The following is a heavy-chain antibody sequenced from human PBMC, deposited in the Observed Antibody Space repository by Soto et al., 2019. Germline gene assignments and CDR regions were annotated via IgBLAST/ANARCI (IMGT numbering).Heavy chain of an antibody. V-gene: IGHV4-39*01. CDR1: GGSISSSSYY. CDR2: FYYSGST. CDR3: ARSHLLYYYDSSGGSTYYYYGMDV. J-gene: IGHJ6*02. D-gene: IGHD3-22*01. Sequence: PSETLSLTCTVSGGSISSSSYYWGWIRQPSGKGLEWIGSFYYSGSTYYNPSLKSRVTISVDTSKNQFSLKLSSVTAADTAVYYCARSHLLYYYDSSGGSTYYYYGMDVWGQGTTVTVSS.